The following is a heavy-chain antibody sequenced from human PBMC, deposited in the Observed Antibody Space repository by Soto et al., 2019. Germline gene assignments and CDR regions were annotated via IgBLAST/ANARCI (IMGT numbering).Heavy chain of an antibody. Sequence: QVKLVESGGGVDQRGASLRLSCVASGFTFSDYPLHWVRRAPGKGLEWVAVISYDGNDESYSDSVKGRFTISRDNSKTTVYLQMNSLRADDMAVYHCARDMRHDYASGRLDYLGQGTLVTVSS. CDR3: ARDMRHDYASGRLDY. J-gene: IGHJ4*02. D-gene: IGHD3-10*01. V-gene: IGHV3-30-3*01. CDR2: ISYDGNDE. CDR1: GFTFSDYP.